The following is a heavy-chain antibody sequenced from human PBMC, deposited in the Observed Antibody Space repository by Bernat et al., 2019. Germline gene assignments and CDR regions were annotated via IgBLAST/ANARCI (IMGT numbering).Heavy chain of an antibody. CDR1: GFSLSTSGVG. V-gene: IGHV2-5*02. CDR3: AHRVGDYDILTGYYTYYFDY. D-gene: IGHD3-9*01. CDR2: IYWDDDK. J-gene: IGHJ4*02. Sequence: QITLKESGPTLVKPTQTLTLTCTFSGFSLSTSGVGVGWIRQPPGKALEWLALIYWDDDKRYSPSLKSRLTITKDTSKNQVVLTMTNMDPVDTATYYCAHRVGDYDILTGYYTYYFDYWGQGTLVTVSS.